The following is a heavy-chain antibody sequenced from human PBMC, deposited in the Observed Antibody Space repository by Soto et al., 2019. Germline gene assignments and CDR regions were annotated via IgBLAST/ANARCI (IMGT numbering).Heavy chain of an antibody. CDR1: GFTVSSNY. D-gene: IGHD3-16*01. CDR3: ASSGPLAYDAFDI. Sequence: GESLKISCAASGFTVSSNYMSWVRQAPGKGLEWVSVIYSGGSTYYADSVKGRFTISRDNSKNTLYLQMNSLRAEDTAVYYCASSGPLAYDAFDIWGQGTMVTVSS. J-gene: IGHJ3*02. CDR2: IYSGGST. V-gene: IGHV3-53*01.